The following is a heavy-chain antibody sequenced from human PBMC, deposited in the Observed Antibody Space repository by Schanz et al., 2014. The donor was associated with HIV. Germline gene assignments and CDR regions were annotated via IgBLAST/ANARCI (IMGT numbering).Heavy chain of an antibody. V-gene: IGHV3-30-3*01. Sequence: VQLLESGGGLVQPGGSLRLSCAASGFTFSNYAMSWVRQAPGKGLEWVAVISYDGSNKNYADSVKGRFTISRGNSKNTLYLQMNSLRAEDTAVYYCARDVSRDSSGHYSDYYYGMDVWGQGTTVTVSS. J-gene: IGHJ6*02. CDR2: ISYDGSNK. CDR1: GFTFSNYA. D-gene: IGHD3-22*01. CDR3: ARDVSRDSSGHYSDYYYGMDV.